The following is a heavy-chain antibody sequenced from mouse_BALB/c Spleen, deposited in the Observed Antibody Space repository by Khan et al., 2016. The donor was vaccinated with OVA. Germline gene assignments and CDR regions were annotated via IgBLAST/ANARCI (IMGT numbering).Heavy chain of an antibody. Sequence: VQLKQSGPGLVKPSQSLSLTCTVTGYSITSDYAWNWIRQFPGNKLEWMGYITYSGSTSYRPFLKSRISINRDTYKNQFFLQLNSVTTEDTATYYCAMGRTYWGQGTLVTVSA. D-gene: IGHD4-1*01. V-gene: IGHV3-2*02. CDR1: GYSITSDYA. CDR3: AMGRTY. CDR2: ITYSGST. J-gene: IGHJ3*01.